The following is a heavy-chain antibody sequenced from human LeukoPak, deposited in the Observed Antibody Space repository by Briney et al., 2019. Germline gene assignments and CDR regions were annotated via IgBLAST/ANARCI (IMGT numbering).Heavy chain of an antibody. V-gene: IGHV1-18*04. Sequence: ASVKVSCKASGYTFSNYSITWVRQVPGQGLECMGWISGYNGNTNYEQKFHGRVTMTIDKSTTTAYMELSSLASDDTGVYYCARQSVVLSRSPDDAFDIWGQGTRAIVSS. CDR1: GYTFSNYS. CDR2: ISGYNGNT. CDR3: ARQSVVLSRSPDDAFDI. J-gene: IGHJ3*02. D-gene: IGHD2-21*01.